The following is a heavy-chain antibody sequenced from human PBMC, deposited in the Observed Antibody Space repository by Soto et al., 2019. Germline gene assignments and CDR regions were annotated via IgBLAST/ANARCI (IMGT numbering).Heavy chain of an antibody. CDR1: EDSSCAYW. CDR3: ARQEDVTGTVDYSYGF. CDR2: IFPGVSDT. J-gene: IGHJ4*02. V-gene: IGHV5-51*01. D-gene: IGHD1-20*01. Sequence: PGEPLTVACQVAEDSSCAYWTDWESQMPGKGLEWMGVIFPGVSDTRYSPSFQGRVTISADKSINTAYLQWSSLKASDTAMYYCARQEDVTGTVDYSYGFWGQGTLVTVSS.